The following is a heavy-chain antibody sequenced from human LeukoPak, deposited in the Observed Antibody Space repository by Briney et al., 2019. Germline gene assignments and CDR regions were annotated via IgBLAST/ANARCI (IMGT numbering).Heavy chain of an antibody. J-gene: IGHJ4*02. D-gene: IGHD4-23*01. CDR1: GGTFSSYA. Sequence: SLKVSCKASGGTFSSYAISWVRQAPGQGLEWMGRIIPILGIANYAQKFQGRVTITADKSTSTAYMELSSLRSEDTAVYYCARYDSDATTVVTPFDYWGQGTLVTVSS. CDR2: IIPILGIA. V-gene: IGHV1-69*04. CDR3: ARYDSDATTVVTPFDY.